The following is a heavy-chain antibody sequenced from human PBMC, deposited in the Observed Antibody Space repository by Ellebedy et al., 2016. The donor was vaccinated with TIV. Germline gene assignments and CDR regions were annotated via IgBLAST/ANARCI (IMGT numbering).Heavy chain of an antibody. CDR3: ARDQGIAVAGTSDY. J-gene: IGHJ4*02. D-gene: IGHD6-19*01. CDR2: ISSSSSYI. V-gene: IGHV3-21*01. Sequence: GGSLRLXXAASGFTFSSYSMNWVRQAPGKGLEWVSSISSSSSYIYYADSVKGRFTISRDNAKNSLYLQMNSLRAEDTAVYYCARDQGIAVAGTSDYWGQGTLVTVSS. CDR1: GFTFSSYS.